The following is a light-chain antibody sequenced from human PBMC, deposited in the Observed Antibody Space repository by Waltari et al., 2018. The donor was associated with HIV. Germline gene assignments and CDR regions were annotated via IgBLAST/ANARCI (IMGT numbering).Light chain of an antibody. V-gene: IGKV3-20*01. CDR2: GAS. CDR3: QQYGSSPQT. Sequence: EIVLTQSPGTLSLSPGERATLSCRASQSVSSTYLAWYQDKPGQAPRLLIYGASSRATGIPDRFSGSGSGTDFTLTITRLEPEDFAIYYCQQYGSSPQTFGQGTKVEI. J-gene: IGKJ1*01. CDR1: QSVSSTY.